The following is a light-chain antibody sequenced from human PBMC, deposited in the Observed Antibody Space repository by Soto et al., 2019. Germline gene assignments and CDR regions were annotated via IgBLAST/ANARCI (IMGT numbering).Light chain of an antibody. CDR2: EVS. CDR3: SSYTSSSTYV. V-gene: IGLV2-14*01. CDR1: SSDVGGYNY. J-gene: IGLJ1*01. Sequence: QSVLTQPASVSGSPGQSITISCTGTSSDVGGYNYVSWYQQHPGKAPKLMIYEVSNRPSGDPNRIFGSKSGNKASLTFSGLHAEDEANFYCSSYTSSSTYVFGTGTKVTVL.